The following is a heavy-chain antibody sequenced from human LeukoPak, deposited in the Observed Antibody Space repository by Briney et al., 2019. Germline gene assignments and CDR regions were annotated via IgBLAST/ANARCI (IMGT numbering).Heavy chain of an antibody. Sequence: GGSLRLSCEASGFTFSSYAMHWVRQAPGKGLEWVAVISYDGSNKYYADSVKGRFTISRDNSKNTLYLQMNSLRAEDTAVYYCATQPDRDGYKVWDWGQGTLVTVSS. J-gene: IGHJ4*02. D-gene: IGHD5-24*01. CDR3: ATQPDRDGYKVWD. CDR1: GFTFSSYA. V-gene: IGHV3-30-3*01. CDR2: ISYDGSNK.